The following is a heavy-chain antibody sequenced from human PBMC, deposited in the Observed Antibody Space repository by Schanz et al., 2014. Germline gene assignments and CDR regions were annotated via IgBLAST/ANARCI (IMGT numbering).Heavy chain of an antibody. CDR2: LSFDSRHI. J-gene: IGHJ4*02. CDR1: GFTVSDHY. D-gene: IGHD5-12*01. CDR3: ARDDGGGYNQIDY. V-gene: IGHV3-11*06. Sequence: VQLVESGGGLVQPGGSLRLSCAVSGFTVSDHYMDWVRQSPGKGLEWVAFLSFDSRHIYYADSVKGRFTISRDNSKNTLYLQMNSLRTEDTAVYYCARDDGGGYNQIDYWGQGALVTVSS.